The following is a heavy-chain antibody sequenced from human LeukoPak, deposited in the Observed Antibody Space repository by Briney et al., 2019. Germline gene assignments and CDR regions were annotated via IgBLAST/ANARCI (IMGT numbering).Heavy chain of an antibody. Sequence: SQTLSLTCTVSGGSISSGSYYWSWIRQPAGKGLEWIGRIYTSGSTNYNPSLKSRVTISVDTSKNQFSLKLSSVTAADTAVYYCARVPGGLRLEPYFDYWGQGTLVTVSS. CDR1: GGSISSGSYY. J-gene: IGHJ4*02. CDR3: ARVPGGLRLEPYFDY. D-gene: IGHD4-17*01. CDR2: IYTSGST. V-gene: IGHV4-61*02.